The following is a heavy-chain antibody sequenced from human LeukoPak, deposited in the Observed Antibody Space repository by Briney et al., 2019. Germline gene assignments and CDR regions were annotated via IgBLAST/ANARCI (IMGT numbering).Heavy chain of an antibody. CDR3: ARHLTSSGYFYPDY. Sequence: SETLSLTCTVSGDSISSSSYYWGWIRQPPGKGLEWIGSIYYSGSTYYNPSLKSRVTISVDTSKNQFSLKLSSVTAADTAVCYCARHLTSSGYFYPDYWGQGTLVTVSS. V-gene: IGHV4-39*01. CDR1: GDSISSSSYY. J-gene: IGHJ4*02. CDR2: IYYSGST. D-gene: IGHD3-22*01.